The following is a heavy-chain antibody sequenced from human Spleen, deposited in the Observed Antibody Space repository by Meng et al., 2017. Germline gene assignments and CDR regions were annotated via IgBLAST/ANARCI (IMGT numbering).Heavy chain of an antibody. CDR2: TNDSGSP. CDR1: ACTIIGLY. V-gene: IGHV4-34*01. Sequence: PSVTLSPTFAVYACTIIGLYLSRMRQAQGRGRKCIGKTNDSGSPNYNQSLKSLVTTSNTTSNIPFSLTLTPVSAATTAVYYFARTIYVYYRSSLYYFDYWGQGTLVTVSS. D-gene: IGHD6-13*01. CDR3: ARTIYVYYRSSLYYFDY. J-gene: IGHJ4*02.